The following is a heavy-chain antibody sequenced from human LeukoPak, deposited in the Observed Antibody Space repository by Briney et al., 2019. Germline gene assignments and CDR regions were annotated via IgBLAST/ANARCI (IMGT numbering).Heavy chain of an antibody. CDR1: GGSISSYS. V-gene: IGHV4-30-2*01. CDR3: ARGPITPYYYDSSGYYWGGPFDY. D-gene: IGHD3-22*01. CDR2: IYHSGST. Sequence: SETLSLTCTVSGGSISSYSWSWIRQPPGKGLEWIGYIYHSGSTYYNPSLKSRVTISVDRSKNQFSLKLSSVTAADTAVYYCARGPITPYYYDSSGYYWGGPFDYWGQGTLVTVSS. J-gene: IGHJ4*02.